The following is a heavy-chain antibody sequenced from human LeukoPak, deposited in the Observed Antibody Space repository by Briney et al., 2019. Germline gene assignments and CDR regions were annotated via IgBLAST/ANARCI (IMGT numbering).Heavy chain of an antibody. CDR3: ARVTTYYILTGYYNVGYHYYYMDA. CDR1: GGSISSGSYY. V-gene: IGHV4-61*02. D-gene: IGHD3-9*01. CDR2: IYTSGST. Sequence: SQTLSLTCTVSGGSISSGSYYWSWIRQPAGKGLEWIGRIYTSGSTNYNPSLKSRVTISVDTSKNQFSLKLSSVTAADTAVYYCARVTTYYILTGYYNVGYHYYYMDAWGKGTTVTISS. J-gene: IGHJ6*03.